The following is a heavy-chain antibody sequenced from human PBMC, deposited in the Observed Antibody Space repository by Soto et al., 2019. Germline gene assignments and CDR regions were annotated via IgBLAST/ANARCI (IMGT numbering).Heavy chain of an antibody. CDR1: GYTFAAFF. CDR2: INPTSGAT. Sequence: QVQSVQSGAEVKKPGASVKVSCKTSGYTFAAFFIHWIRQAPGQGLEWMGWINPTSGATVSAQKFQDRVTMTRDTSISTAYMELRGLKSDDTAVYYCTRDPDYGDYWEYFFDYWGQGTPVSVSS. J-gene: IGHJ4*02. D-gene: IGHD4-17*01. V-gene: IGHV1-2*02. CDR3: TRDPDYGDYWEYFFDY.